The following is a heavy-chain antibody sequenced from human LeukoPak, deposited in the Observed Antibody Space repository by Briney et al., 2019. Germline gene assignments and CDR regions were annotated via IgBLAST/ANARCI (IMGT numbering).Heavy chain of an antibody. CDR2: IGSDNKP. V-gene: IGHV3-23*05. CDR1: GFTFSAYA. J-gene: IGHJ3*02. Sequence: PGGSLRLSCEASGFTFSAYAMTWVRQAPGQGLEWVSSIGSDNKPHYSESVKGRFAISRDNSKNTLYLQMNSLRAEDTAVYYCARGLIRGGAFDIWGQGTVVTVSS. CDR3: ARGLIRGGAFDI. D-gene: IGHD2-15*01.